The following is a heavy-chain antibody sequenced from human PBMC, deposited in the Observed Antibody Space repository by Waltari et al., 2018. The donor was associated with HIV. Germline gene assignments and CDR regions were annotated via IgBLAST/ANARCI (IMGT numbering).Heavy chain of an antibody. D-gene: IGHD2-2*01. CDR2: ISGSGGST. V-gene: IGHV3-23*01. J-gene: IGHJ4*02. CDR1: GFTFSSYA. Sequence: EVQLLESGGGLVQPGGSLRLSCAASGFTFSSYAMSWVRQAPGKGLEWVSAISGSGGSTYDADAVKGRFTISSDNSKNTLYLQMNSLRAEDTAVYYCAKVRGSSTLFPFDYWGQGTLVTVSS. CDR3: AKVRGSSTLFPFDY.